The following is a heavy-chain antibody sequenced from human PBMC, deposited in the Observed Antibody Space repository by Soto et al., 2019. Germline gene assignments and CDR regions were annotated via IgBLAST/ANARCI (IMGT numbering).Heavy chain of an antibody. D-gene: IGHD6-19*01. V-gene: IGHV3-49*04. CDR1: GFTFGDYA. CDR2: IRSKAYGGTT. Sequence: LRLSCTASGFTFGDYAMSWVRQAPGKGLEWVGFIRSKAYGGTTGYAASVKGRFTISRDDSKSIAYLQMNSLKTEDTAVYYCTTKIKQWLVSWFDPWGQGTLVTVSS. CDR3: TTKIKQWLVSWFDP. J-gene: IGHJ5*02.